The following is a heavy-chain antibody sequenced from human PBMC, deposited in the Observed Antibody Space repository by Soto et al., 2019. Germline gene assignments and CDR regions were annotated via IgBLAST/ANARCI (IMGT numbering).Heavy chain of an antibody. CDR1: GFTFSNYA. Sequence: EVQLLESGGGLVQPGGSLRLSCAGSGFTFSNYAMSWVRQAPGKGLEWVSAIGASGAGTYYAEYVKGRFTISRDNSKNTLYLQMNSLSAEDTAVYYCALRKTGSYFDYWGQGTLVTVSS. V-gene: IGHV3-23*01. J-gene: IGHJ4*02. CDR2: IGASGAGT. CDR3: ALRKTGSYFDY. D-gene: IGHD1-26*01.